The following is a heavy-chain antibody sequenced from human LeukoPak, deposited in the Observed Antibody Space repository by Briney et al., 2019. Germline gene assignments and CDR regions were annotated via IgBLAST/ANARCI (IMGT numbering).Heavy chain of an antibody. V-gene: IGHV3-23*01. CDR1: GFTFSGFA. Sequence: GGTLRLSCAASGFTFSGFAMSWIRQAPGKGLEWVSSISRSGESTFYADSVKGRFTISRDNAKNSLYLQMNSLRAEDTAVYYCARDGKYSSGWYVDYFDYWGQGTLVTVSS. J-gene: IGHJ4*02. CDR3: ARDGKYSSGWYVDYFDY. CDR2: ISRSGEST. D-gene: IGHD6-19*01.